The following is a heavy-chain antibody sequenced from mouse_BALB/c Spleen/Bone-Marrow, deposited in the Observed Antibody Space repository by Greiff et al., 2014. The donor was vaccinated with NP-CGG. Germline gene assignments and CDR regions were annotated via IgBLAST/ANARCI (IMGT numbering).Heavy chain of an antibody. V-gene: IGHV14-3*02. CDR2: IGPANGNT. Sequence: EVQLQQSGAELVKPGASVKLSCTASGFNIKDTYMHWVKQRPEQGLEWIGRIGPANGNTKYDPKFQGKATTTADASSNTAYLQLSSLTSEDTAVYYCARLDFFAYWGQGTLVTVSA. CDR1: GFNIKDTY. J-gene: IGHJ3*01. CDR3: ARLDFFAY.